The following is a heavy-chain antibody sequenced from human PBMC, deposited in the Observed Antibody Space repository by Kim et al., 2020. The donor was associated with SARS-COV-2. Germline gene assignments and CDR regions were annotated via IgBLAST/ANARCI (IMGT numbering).Heavy chain of an antibody. CDR2: ISYDGSKK. CDR1: GFTFNTYG. D-gene: IGHD1-26*01. J-gene: IGHJ4*02. V-gene: IGHV3-30*18. Sequence: GSLRLSCEASGFTFNTYGIHWVRQAPGKGLEWVAVISYDGSKKYYVDSVKGRFTISRDNSKNTLYLQMNSLRIEDTAVYYCAKSFSGSYFGYDYWGQGTLVTVSS. CDR3: AKSFSGSYFGYDY.